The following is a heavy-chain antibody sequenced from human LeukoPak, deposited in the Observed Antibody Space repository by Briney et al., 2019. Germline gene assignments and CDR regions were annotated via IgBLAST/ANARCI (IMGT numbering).Heavy chain of an antibody. J-gene: IGHJ4*02. D-gene: IGHD2-15*01. CDR1: GFTFSSYN. CDR3: AKHRDKVGSLDY. V-gene: IGHV3-21*01. Sequence: GGSLRLSCAASGFTFSSYNMNWVRQAPGKGLEWVSSISSSSSYIYYADSVKGRFTISRDNAKNSLYLQMNSLRAEDTAVYYCAKHRDKVGSLDYWGQGTLVTVSS. CDR2: ISSSSSYI.